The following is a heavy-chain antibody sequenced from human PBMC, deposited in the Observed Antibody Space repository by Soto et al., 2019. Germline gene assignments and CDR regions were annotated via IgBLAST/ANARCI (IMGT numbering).Heavy chain of an antibody. J-gene: IGHJ4*02. V-gene: IGHV1-69*13. CDR3: ARQFDSDTTGYYYAY. CDR2: IMPIFGSA. CDR1: GGTFSRNT. Sequence: SVKVSCKASGGTFSRNTISWVRQAPGQGLEWMGGIMPIFGSANYAQKFQGRVTITADENTRTVYMELSRLRSEDTAVYYCARQFDSDTTGYYYAYWGQGTLVTVSS. D-gene: IGHD3-22*01.